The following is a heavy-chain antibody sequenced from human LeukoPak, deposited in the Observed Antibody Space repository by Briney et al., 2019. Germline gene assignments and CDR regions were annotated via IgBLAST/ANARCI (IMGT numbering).Heavy chain of an antibody. Sequence: PGGSLRLSCAASGFTVSSNYMSWVRQAPGKGLEWVSVIYSGGSTYYADSVKGRFTIARYNSKNELYLQMNSLQAEDMAVYYCARYRSDSSGYYAFDIWGQGTMVTVSS. CDR3: ARYRSDSSGYYAFDI. J-gene: IGHJ3*02. D-gene: IGHD3-22*01. V-gene: IGHV3-66*01. CDR1: GFTVSSNY. CDR2: IYSGGST.